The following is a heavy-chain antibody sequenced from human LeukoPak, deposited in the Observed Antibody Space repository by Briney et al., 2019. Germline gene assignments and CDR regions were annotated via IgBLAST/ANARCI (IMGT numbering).Heavy chain of an antibody. CDR3: AKDWAENYLDSFDI. CDR2: ITASGYNT. D-gene: IGHD1-7*01. Sequence: GGSLRLSCAASRFTFSNFAMNWVRLAPGKGLEWVSAITASGYNTYYTDSVKGRFTISRDNSKNMVFLQMDSLRAADTAIYYCAKDWAENYLDSFDIWGQGSMVTVSS. J-gene: IGHJ3*02. CDR1: RFTFSNFA. V-gene: IGHV3-23*01.